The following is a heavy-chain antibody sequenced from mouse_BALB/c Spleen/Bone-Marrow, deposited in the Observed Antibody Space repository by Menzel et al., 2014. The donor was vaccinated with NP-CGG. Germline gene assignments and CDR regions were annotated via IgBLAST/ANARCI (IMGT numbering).Heavy chain of an antibody. V-gene: IGHV7-3*02. Sequence: EVMLVESGGDLVQPGGSLGLSCATSGFTFTDYYMNWVRQPPGKALEWLGFIRNKANGYTTEYSASVKGRFTISRDNSQSILYLQMNTLRAEDSATYYCARDIARLLFDFWGQGTTLTVSS. D-gene: IGHD1-2*01. CDR2: IRNKANGYTT. CDR3: ARDIARLLFDF. CDR1: GFTFTDYY. J-gene: IGHJ2*01.